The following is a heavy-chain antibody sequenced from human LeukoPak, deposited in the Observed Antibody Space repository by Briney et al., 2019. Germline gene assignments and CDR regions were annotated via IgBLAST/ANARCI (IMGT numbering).Heavy chain of an antibody. CDR1: GFTFISYA. CDR3: AREYYDILTGYTDDAFDI. Sequence: GGSLRLSCAASGFTFISYAMHWVRQAPGKGLEWVAVKSYDGSNKYYADSVKGRFTISRDNSKNTLYLQMNSLRAEDTAVYYCAREYYDILTGYTDDAFDIWGQGPMVTVSS. CDR2: KSYDGSNK. V-gene: IGHV3-30*04. D-gene: IGHD3-9*01. J-gene: IGHJ3*02.